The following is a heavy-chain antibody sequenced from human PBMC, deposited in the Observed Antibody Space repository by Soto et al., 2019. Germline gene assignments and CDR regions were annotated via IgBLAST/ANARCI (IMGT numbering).Heavy chain of an antibody. CDR2: INSDGSST. CDR3: ARGAVAGHDAFDI. CDR1: GFTFSSYW. V-gene: IGHV3-74*01. D-gene: IGHD6-19*01. Sequence: GGSLRLSCAASGFTFSSYWMHWVRQAPGKGLVWVSRINSDGSSTSYADTVKGRFTISRDNAKNTLYLQMNRLRAEDTAVYYCARGAVAGHDAFDIWGQGTMVTVSS. J-gene: IGHJ3*02.